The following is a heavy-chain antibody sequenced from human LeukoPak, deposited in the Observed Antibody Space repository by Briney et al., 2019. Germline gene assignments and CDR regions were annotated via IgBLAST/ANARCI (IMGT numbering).Heavy chain of an antibody. J-gene: IGHJ3*01. V-gene: IGHV6-1*01. D-gene: IGHD6-13*01. CDR3: ARDGYSSTWYVFDV. CDR1: GDSVSNNSAA. Sequence: SQTLSLTCAISGDSVSNNSAAWNCIRQAPSGGREWLGRTYNRSKWYGDYAVCVRSRITINADTSKNQFSLQLNSVTPEDTAVYYCARDGYSSTWYVFDVWGQGTAVTVSS. CDR2: TYNRSKWYG.